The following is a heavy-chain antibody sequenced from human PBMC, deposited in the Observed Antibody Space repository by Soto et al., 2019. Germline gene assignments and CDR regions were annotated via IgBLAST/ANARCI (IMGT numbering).Heavy chain of an antibody. D-gene: IGHD6-19*01. Sequence: SVKVSCKASGFTFTSSAVQWVRQARGQRLEWIGWIVVGSGNTNYAQKFQERVTITRDMSTSTAYMELSSLRSEDTAVYYCAADSGLRGRHHSSGYTYYYYVMDVWGQGSKVTVSS. J-gene: IGHJ6*02. CDR1: GFTFTSSA. CDR2: IVVGSGNT. V-gene: IGHV1-58*01. CDR3: AADSGLRGRHHSSGYTYYYYVMDV.